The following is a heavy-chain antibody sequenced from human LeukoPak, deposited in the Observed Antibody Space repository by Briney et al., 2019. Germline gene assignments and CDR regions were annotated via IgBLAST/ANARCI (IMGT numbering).Heavy chain of an antibody. Sequence: PGGSLRLSCAASGFTFSSYGMHWVRQAPGKGLEWVAFIRYDGSNKYYADSVKGRFTISRDNSKNTLYLQMNSLRAEDTAVYYCARFVVVLQSFDYWGQGTLVTVSS. D-gene: IGHD2-15*01. J-gene: IGHJ4*02. CDR2: IRYDGSNK. CDR3: ARFVVVLQSFDY. V-gene: IGHV3-30*02. CDR1: GFTFSSYG.